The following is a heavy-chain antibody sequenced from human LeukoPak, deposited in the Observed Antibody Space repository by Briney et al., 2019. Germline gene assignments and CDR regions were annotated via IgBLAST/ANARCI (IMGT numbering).Heavy chain of an antibody. D-gene: IGHD3-3*01. V-gene: IGHV3-11*04. J-gene: IGHJ1*01. CDR1: GFTFSDYY. CDR3: ARTVLEWFYFQH. CDR2: ISGSGSTI. Sequence: GGSQRLSCAASGFTFSDYYMSWIRQAPGKGLEWVSYISGSGSTIYYADSVKGRFTISRDSAKNSLYLQMNSLRADDTAVYYCARTVLEWFYFQHWGQGTLVTVSS.